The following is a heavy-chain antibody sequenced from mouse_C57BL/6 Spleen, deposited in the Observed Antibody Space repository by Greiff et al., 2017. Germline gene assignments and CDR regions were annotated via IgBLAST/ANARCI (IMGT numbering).Heavy chain of an antibody. J-gene: IGHJ4*01. Sequence: VQLQQSGAELVKPGASVKMSCKASGYTFTSYWITWVKQRPGQGLEWIGDIYPGSGSTNYNEKFKSKATLTVDTSSSTAYMQLSSLTSEDSAVYYCARRTIYYDYDEGAMDYWGQGTSVTVSS. V-gene: IGHV1-55*01. D-gene: IGHD2-4*01. CDR2: IYPGSGST. CDR3: ARRTIYYDYDEGAMDY. CDR1: GYTFTSYW.